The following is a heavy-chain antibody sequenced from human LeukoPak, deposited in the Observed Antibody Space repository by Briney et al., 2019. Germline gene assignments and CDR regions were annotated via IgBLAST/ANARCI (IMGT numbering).Heavy chain of an antibody. D-gene: IGHD3-22*01. J-gene: IGHJ4*02. CDR1: GGSFSGYY. CDR2: INHVGST. Sequence: PSETLSLTCAVYGGSFSGYYWSWIRQPPGKGLEWIGEINHVGSTNYNSSLKSRVTISIDTSKNQFSLTLSSVTAADTAVYYCARCFAHDSGYLPGYWGQGTLVTVSS. V-gene: IGHV4-34*01. CDR3: ARCFAHDSGYLPGY.